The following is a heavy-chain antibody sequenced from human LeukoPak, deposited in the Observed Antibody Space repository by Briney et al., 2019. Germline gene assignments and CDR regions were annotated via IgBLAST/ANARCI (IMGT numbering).Heavy chain of an antibody. CDR2: IYYSGST. D-gene: IGHD6-13*01. J-gene: IGHJ5*02. CDR1: GGSISSYY. V-gene: IGHV4-59*01. Sequence: SETLSLTCTVSGGSISSYYWSWIRQPPGKGLEWIGYIYYSGSTNYNPSLKSRVTISVDTSKNQFSLKLSSVTAADTAVYYCAGGRPSKQQLGGGGGTWFDPWGQGTLVTVSS. CDR3: AGGRPSKQQLGGGGGTWFDP.